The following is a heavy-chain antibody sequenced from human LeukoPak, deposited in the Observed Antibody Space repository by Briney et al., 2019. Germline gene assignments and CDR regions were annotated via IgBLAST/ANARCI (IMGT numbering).Heavy chain of an antibody. J-gene: IGHJ4*02. CDR3: ASGYYEETKKIYYFDY. CDR1: GGTFSSYA. D-gene: IGHD3-3*01. V-gene: IGHV1-69*13. Sequence: SVKVSCKASGGTFSSYAISWVRQAPGQGLEWMGGIIPIFGTANYAQKFQGRVTITADESTSTAYMELSSLRSEDTAMYYCASGYYEETKKIYYFDYWGQGTLVTVSS. CDR2: IIPIFGTA.